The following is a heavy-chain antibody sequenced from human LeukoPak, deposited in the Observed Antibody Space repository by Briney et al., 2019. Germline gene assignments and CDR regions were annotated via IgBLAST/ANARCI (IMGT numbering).Heavy chain of an antibody. J-gene: IGHJ4*02. D-gene: IGHD4-11*01. CDR3: ARDYSTYYFDY. CDR1: GGSISTYY. CDR2: IHYSGST. V-gene: IGHV4-59*01. Sequence: SETLSLTCTVSGGSISTYYWSWIRQPPGKGLEWIGYIHYSGSTNYNPSPKSRVTISVDTSKNQFSLKLSSVTAADTAVYYCARDYSTYYFDYWGQGSLATVSS.